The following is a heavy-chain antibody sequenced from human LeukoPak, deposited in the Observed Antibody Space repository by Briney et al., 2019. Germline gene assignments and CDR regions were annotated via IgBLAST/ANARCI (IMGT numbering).Heavy chain of an antibody. CDR1: GGTFSSYA. CDR3: ARLLDYGDLFDY. Sequence: ASVKVSCKASGGTFSSYAISWVRQAPGQGLEWMGRIIPIFGTANYAQKFQGRVTITADESTSTAYMELSSLRSEDTAVYYCARLLDYGDLFDYWGQGTLVTVSS. J-gene: IGHJ4*02. V-gene: IGHV1-69*13. D-gene: IGHD4-17*01. CDR2: IIPIFGTA.